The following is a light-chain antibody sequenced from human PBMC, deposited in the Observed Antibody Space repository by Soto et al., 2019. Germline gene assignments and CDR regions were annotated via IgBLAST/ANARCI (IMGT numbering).Light chain of an antibody. CDR2: DVS. J-gene: IGLJ2*01. V-gene: IGLV2-14*03. CDR1: SSDVGGYKS. CDR3: SSYSSSSPMV. Sequence: QSALTQPASVSGSPGQSITISCTGSSSDVGGYKSVSWYQQHPGKAPKLIIYDVSDRPSGVSNRFSGSKSGNTASLTISGLQAEDEADYYCSSYSSSSPMVFGGGTKVTVL.